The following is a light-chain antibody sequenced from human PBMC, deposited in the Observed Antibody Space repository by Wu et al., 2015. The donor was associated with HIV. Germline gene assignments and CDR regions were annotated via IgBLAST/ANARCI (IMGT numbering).Light chain of an antibody. CDR2: GAS. V-gene: IGKV3-20*01. CDR3: QQYDDSPWT. CDR1: QSVSSTY. J-gene: IGKJ1*01. Sequence: ENVLTQSPGTLSLSPGERATLSCRASQSVSSTYLAWYQQKPGQAPRLLIYGASSRATGIPDRFSGSGSGTDFTLTISRLEPEDFALYYCQQYDDSPWTFGQGTKVEIK.